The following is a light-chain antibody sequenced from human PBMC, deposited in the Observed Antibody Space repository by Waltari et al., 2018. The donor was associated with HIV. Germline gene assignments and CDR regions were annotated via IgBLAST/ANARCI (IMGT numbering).Light chain of an antibody. CDR3: QAWDKNDVI. Sequence: SFDLAQPPSVSVSPGQPAHIACSGDTVGTIHFFGYYQKSGQAPVLVIYEDDKRPSGIAERFSGSKSGKTGTLTITGTQSMDEGDYYCQAWDKNDVIFGGGTKLTVL. V-gene: IGLV3-1*01. CDR2: EDD. CDR1: TVGTIH. J-gene: IGLJ2*01.